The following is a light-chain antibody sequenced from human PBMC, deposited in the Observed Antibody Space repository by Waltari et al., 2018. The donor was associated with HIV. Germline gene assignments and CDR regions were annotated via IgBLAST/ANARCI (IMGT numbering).Light chain of an antibody. V-gene: IGLV2-14*01. CDR3: SSWTSSTTLV. Sequence: QSALTQPASVSGSPGQSITLSCTGTNSDFGSYDFVSWYQQYPGKAPRLIISDVRNRPSGISSRFSSSKYGYTASLTISGPRAEDEADYFCSSWTSSTTLVFGTGTKVTVL. CDR1: NSDFGSYDF. CDR2: DVR. J-gene: IGLJ1*01.